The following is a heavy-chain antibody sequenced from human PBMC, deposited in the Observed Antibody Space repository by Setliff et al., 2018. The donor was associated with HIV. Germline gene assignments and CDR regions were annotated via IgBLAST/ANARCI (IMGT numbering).Heavy chain of an antibody. CDR3: ARVDMGYYYDSSGYSHFDH. CDR2: INHSGNM. J-gene: IGHJ4*02. Sequence: PSETLSLTCGGYGGSFSGYYWSWIRQPPGKGLEWIGEINHSGNMNYNPSLKSRVTISVDTSKNQFSLKLSSVTAADTAVYYCARVDMGYYYDSSGYSHFDHWGQGTLVTVSS. D-gene: IGHD3-22*01. CDR1: GGSFSGYY. V-gene: IGHV4-34*01.